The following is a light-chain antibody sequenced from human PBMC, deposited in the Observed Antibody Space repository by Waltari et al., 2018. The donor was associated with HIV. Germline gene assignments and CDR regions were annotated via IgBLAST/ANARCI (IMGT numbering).Light chain of an antibody. J-gene: IGKJ1*01. CDR1: QSVSSNY. CDR3: QQYGDSRRT. Sequence: ELVLTQSPGTLSLSPGQGATLSSRASQSVSSNYLAWYQQKPGQPPRLLIYGASSSATGVPDSFSGRGSGTDFTLTITRLDPEDFAVYYCQQYGDSRRTVGPGTRVE. V-gene: IGKV3-20*01. CDR2: GAS.